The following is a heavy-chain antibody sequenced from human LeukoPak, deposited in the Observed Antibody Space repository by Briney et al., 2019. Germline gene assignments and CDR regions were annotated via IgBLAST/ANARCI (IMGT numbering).Heavy chain of an antibody. CDR1: GYTFTSYD. CDR2: INPSGGST. J-gene: IGHJ6*02. CDR3: ARDRVDTVYYYYYGMDV. V-gene: IGHV1-46*01. Sequence: ASVKVSCKASGYTFTSYDFNWLRQATGQGLEWMGIINPSGGSTSYAQKFQGRVTMTRDTSTSTVYMELSSLRSEDTAVYYCARDRVDTVYYYYYGMDVWGQGTTVTVSS. D-gene: IGHD5-18*01.